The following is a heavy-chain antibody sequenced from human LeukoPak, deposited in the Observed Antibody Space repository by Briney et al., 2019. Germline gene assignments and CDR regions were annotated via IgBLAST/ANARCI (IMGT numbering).Heavy chain of an antibody. J-gene: IGHJ4*02. CDR1: GFTFSTYG. Sequence: GGSLRLSCAASGFTFSTYGMYWVRQAPGKGLEWVAFIRYDGSNDAYADTVKGRLTISRDNSKNTLYLHMNSLRAEDTSVYYCAEDQQLQPFHYWGQGTLVTVSS. CDR3: AEDQQLQPFHY. CDR2: IRYDGSND. D-gene: IGHD2-2*01. V-gene: IGHV3-30*02.